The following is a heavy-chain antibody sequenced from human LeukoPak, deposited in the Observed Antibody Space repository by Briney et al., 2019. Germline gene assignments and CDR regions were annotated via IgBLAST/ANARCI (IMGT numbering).Heavy chain of an antibody. CDR2: IKSRTDGGTT. J-gene: IGHJ4*02. V-gene: IGHV3-15*01. CDR1: GFTFPNAW. D-gene: IGHD3-3*01. CDR3: AREDYDFWSGYYTD. Sequence: GGSLRLSCAASGFTFPNAWMSWLRQAPGKGLEWVGHIKSRTDGGTTDYAAPVKGRFTISRDDSENTLYLQMNSLKTEDTAVYYCAREDYDFWSGYYTDWGQGTLVTVSS.